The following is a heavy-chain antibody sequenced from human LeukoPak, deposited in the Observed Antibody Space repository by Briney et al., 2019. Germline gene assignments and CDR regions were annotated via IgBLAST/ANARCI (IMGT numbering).Heavy chain of an antibody. D-gene: IGHD6-13*01. J-gene: IGHJ4*02. Sequence: ASVKVSCKASGYTFTSYAMHWVRLAPGQRLEWMGWINAGNGNTKYSQKFQGRVTITRDTSASTAYMELSSLRSEDTAVYYCARGLLWYSSSWYDYWGQGTLVTVSS. V-gene: IGHV1-3*01. CDR1: GYTFTSYA. CDR2: INAGNGNT. CDR3: ARGLLWYSSSWYDY.